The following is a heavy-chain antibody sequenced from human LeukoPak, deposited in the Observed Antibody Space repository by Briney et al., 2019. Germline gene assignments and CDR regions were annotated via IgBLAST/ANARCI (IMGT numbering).Heavy chain of an antibody. Sequence: ASVTVSCQTSGYTFTNYGITWVRQAPGQGLEWMGWISGYNGDTNYAQKFKGRVSMTTDTSTSTAYMELRSLRADDTAVYYCARVVFGRLYYYYYMDAGGKGTMVTVS. J-gene: IGHJ6*03. CDR1: GYTFTNYG. CDR3: ARVVFGRLYYYYYMDA. V-gene: IGHV1-18*01. CDR2: ISGYNGDT. D-gene: IGHD2-21*01.